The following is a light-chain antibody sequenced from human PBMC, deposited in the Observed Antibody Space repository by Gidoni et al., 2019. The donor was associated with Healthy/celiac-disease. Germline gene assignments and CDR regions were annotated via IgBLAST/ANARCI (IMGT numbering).Light chain of an antibody. Sequence: DIVMTQSPYSLAVSLGGRATINCKSSQSVLYSSNNKNYLAWYQQKPGQPPKLLIYWASTRESGVPDRFSGSGSGTDFTRTISSLQAEDVAVYYCQQYYSTRAFGQGTKVEIK. CDR1: QSVLYSSNNKNY. J-gene: IGKJ1*01. CDR3: QQYYSTRA. V-gene: IGKV4-1*01. CDR2: WAS.